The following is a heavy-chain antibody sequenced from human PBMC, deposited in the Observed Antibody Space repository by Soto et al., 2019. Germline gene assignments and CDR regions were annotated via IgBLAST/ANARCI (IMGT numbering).Heavy chain of an antibody. CDR2: INHSGST. Sequence: SETLSLTCAVYGGSFSGYYWSWIRQPPGKGLEWIGEINHSGSTNYNPSLKSRVTISVDTSKNQFSLKLRSVTAADTAVYYCERGRPYYYDSSGLVRAWSDPWGKGPLVPVSS. CDR3: ERGRPYYYDSSGLVRAWSDP. CDR1: GGSFSGYY. J-gene: IGHJ5*02. V-gene: IGHV4-34*01. D-gene: IGHD3-22*01.